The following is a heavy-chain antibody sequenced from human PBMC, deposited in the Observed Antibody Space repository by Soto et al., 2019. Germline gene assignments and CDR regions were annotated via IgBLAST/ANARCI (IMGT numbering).Heavy chain of an antibody. CDR2: IYSNGNT. CDR1: AFKVNIYF. D-gene: IGHD2-15*01. CDR3: VVEDLGMEV. J-gene: IGHJ6*02. Sequence: PWSSLGLACPACAFKVNIYFRTWGRQTPGKGLGWVSIIYSNGNTYYADSVKGRFTISRDNSKNTLYLQMNSLRVDDTAVYYCVVEDLGMEVWGQGPTLTVSS. V-gene: IGHV3-53*01.